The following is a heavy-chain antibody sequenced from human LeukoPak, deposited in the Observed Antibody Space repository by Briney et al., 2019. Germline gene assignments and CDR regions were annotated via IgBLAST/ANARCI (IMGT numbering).Heavy chain of an antibody. CDR3: ASNDYRDEGIDS. CDR1: GFTFSSYW. D-gene: IGHD4-17*01. J-gene: IGHJ4*02. V-gene: IGHV3-21*01. Sequence: GSLRLSCEVSGFTFSSYWMNWVRQAPGKGLEWVSSISYSGPHMFYADSVRGRFTISRDNAENSLFLQMNSLRAEDTAVYFCASNDYRDEGIDSWGQGTLVTVSS. CDR2: ISYSGPHM.